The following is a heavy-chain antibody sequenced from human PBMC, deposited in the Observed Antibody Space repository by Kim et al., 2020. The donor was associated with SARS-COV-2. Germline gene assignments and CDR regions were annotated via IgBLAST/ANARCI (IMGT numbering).Heavy chain of an antibody. D-gene: IGHD3-22*01. CDR3: VRVIPPRRGPYSGTYYGAFDI. CDR2: ISYDGSSH. Sequence: GGSLRLSCAVSGITFSYNAMSWVRQAPGKGLARVAVISYDGSSHQLADSVKGRFTISRDDSKSTLFLEMTSLRPEDTAIYYCVRVIPPRRGPYSGTYYGAFDIWGQGTMVTVSS. CDR1: GITFSYNA. J-gene: IGHJ3*02. V-gene: IGHV3-30-3*01.